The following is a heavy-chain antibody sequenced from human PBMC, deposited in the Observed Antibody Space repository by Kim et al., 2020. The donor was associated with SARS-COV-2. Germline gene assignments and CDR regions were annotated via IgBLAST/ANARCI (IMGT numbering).Heavy chain of an antibody. D-gene: IGHD6-13*01. CDR2: MNPNSGNT. CDR3: ARGSFIAAAGTLPHYYYYGMDV. V-gene: IGHV1-8*01. Sequence: ASVKVSCKASGYTFTSYDINWVRQATGQGLEWMGWMNPNSGNTGYAQKFQGRVTMTRNTSISTAYMELSSLRSEDTAVYYCARGSFIAAAGTLPHYYYYGMDVWGQGTTVTVSS. CDR1: GYTFTSYD. J-gene: IGHJ6*02.